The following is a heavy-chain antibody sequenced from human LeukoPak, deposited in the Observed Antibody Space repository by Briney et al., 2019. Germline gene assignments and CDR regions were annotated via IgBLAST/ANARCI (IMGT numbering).Heavy chain of an antibody. V-gene: IGHV1-69*04. J-gene: IGHJ5*02. Sequence: ASVKVSCKASGGTFSSYAISWVRQAPGQGLEWMGRIIPILGIANYARKFQGRVTITADKSTSTAYMELSSLRSEDTAVYYCARSPPIMITFGGVIWFDPWGQGTLVTVSS. CDR2: IIPILGIA. D-gene: IGHD3-16*01. CDR3: ARSPPIMITFGGVIWFDP. CDR1: GGTFSSYA.